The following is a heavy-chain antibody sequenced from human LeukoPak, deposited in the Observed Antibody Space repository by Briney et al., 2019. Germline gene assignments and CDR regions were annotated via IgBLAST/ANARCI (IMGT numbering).Heavy chain of an antibody. V-gene: IGHV4-61*08. Sequence: SETLSLTCTVSGVSISSGGYYWSWIRQPPGKGLEWIGYIYYSGSTNYNPSLKSRVTISVDTSKNQISLKLSSVTAADTAVYYCARAGNYYTSGSYLGYWGQGTLVTVSS. CDR3: ARAGNYYTSGSYLGY. CDR2: IYYSGST. J-gene: IGHJ4*02. D-gene: IGHD3-10*01. CDR1: GVSISSGGYY.